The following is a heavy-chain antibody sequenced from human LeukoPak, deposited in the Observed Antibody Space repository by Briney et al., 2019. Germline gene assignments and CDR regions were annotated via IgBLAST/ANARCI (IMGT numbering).Heavy chain of an antibody. CDR1: GESFSSHS. CDR3: ARHRYTSSSSYFDF. CDR2: INHSGGT. Sequence: SETLSLTCAVYGESFSSHSWSWIRQPPGKGLEWIGEINHSGGTNYNPSLKSRVTISVGTSKNQFSLRLSSVTAADTAVYYCARHRYTSSSSYFDFWGQGTLVTVSS. J-gene: IGHJ4*02. V-gene: IGHV4-34*01. D-gene: IGHD6-6*01.